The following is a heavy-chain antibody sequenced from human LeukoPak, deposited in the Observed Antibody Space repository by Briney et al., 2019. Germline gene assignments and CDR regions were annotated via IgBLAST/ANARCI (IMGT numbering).Heavy chain of an antibody. D-gene: IGHD2-21*02. CDR3: AREIMVVTPYFDF. Sequence: SQTLSLTCTVSGGSISSGGYYWSWIRQPPGKGLEWIGYIYHSGSTYYNPSLKSRVTISVDRSKNQFSLKLSSVTAADTAVYYCAREIMVVTPYFDFWGQGTLVTVSS. CDR1: GGSISSGGYY. V-gene: IGHV4-30-2*01. J-gene: IGHJ4*02. CDR2: IYHSGST.